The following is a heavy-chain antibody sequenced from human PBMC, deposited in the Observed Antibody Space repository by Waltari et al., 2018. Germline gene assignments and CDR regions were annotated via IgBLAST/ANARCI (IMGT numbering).Heavy chain of an antibody. Sequence: QLQLQEAGPGLVKPSETLSLTCTVSGDSISSNTFFLGCIRQSPGKGPEWVGSIFYGGSTYYNPSLKSRVTISLDTSKSQFSLKLSSLTAADAAVYYCARGRNFGDLWSQISRGGRFDSWGQGTLVTVSS. V-gene: IGHV4-39*07. CDR1: GDSISSNTFF. CDR2: IFYGGST. J-gene: IGHJ4*02. CDR3: ARGRNFGDLWSQISRGGRFDS. D-gene: IGHD3-3*01.